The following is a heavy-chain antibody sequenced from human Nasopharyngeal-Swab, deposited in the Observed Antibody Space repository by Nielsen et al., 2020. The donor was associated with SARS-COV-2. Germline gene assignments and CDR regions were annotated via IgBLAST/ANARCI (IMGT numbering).Heavy chain of an antibody. CDR2: IFYTGST. CDR1: GASITNSAYY. Sequence: GSLRLSCIASGASITNSAYYWGWIRQPPGKGLEWIANIFYTGSTYYNPSLKSRVTISVDTSKNQFSLKLSSVTAADTAVYYCARRPYSYGYRDAFDIWGQGTMVTVSS. D-gene: IGHD5-18*01. CDR3: ARRPYSYGYRDAFDI. V-gene: IGHV4-39*01. J-gene: IGHJ3*02.